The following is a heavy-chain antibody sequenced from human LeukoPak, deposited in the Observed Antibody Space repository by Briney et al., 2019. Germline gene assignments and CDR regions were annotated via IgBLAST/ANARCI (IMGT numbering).Heavy chain of an antibody. CDR1: GFTVSSNY. J-gene: IGHJ6*02. D-gene: IGHD6-19*01. V-gene: IGHV3-30-3*01. Sequence: PGGSLRLSCAASGFTVSSNYMSWVRQAPGKGLEWVAVISYDGSNKYYADSVKGRFTISRDNSKNTLYLQMNSLRAEDTAVYYCARSSPSGWSYYYYGMDVWGQGTTVTVSS. CDR3: ARSSPSGWSYYYYGMDV. CDR2: ISYDGSNK.